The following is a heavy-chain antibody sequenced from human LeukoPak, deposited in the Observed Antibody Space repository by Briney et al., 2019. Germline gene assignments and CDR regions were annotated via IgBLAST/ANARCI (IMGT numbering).Heavy chain of an antibody. V-gene: IGHV4-39*01. J-gene: IGHJ6*02. CDR3: ARVRGNYYYYYGMGV. CDR2: VYYNGNT. CDR1: GDSFSRNNYY. Sequence: SETLSLTCTISGDSFSRNNYYWGLIRQPPGKGLEWIGTVYYNGNTQYNPSLKSRVTISGDTSKNQFSLKLSSVTAADTAVYYCARVRGNYYYYYGMGVWGQGTTVTVSS.